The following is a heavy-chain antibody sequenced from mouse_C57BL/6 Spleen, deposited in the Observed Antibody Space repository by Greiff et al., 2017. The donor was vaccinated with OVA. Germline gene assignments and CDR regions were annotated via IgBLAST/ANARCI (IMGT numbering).Heavy chain of an antibody. CDR1: GYTFTSYW. Sequence: VQLQQPGAELVKPGASVKLSCKASGYTFTSYWMHWVKQRPGQGLRWIGMIHPNSGSTNYNEKFKSKATLTVDKSSSTAYMRLSSLTSEDSAVYYWAMPGSYGSSPAWFAYWGQGTLVTVSA. V-gene: IGHV1-64*01. J-gene: IGHJ3*01. D-gene: IGHD1-1*01. CDR2: IHPNSGST. CDR3: AMPGSYGSSPAWFAY.